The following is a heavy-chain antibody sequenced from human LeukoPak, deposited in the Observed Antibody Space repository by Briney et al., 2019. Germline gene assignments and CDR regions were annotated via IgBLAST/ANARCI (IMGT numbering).Heavy chain of an antibody. CDR3: ARGGTDDILTGYYIGTRYNWFDP. CDR2: IYYSGST. CDR1: GGSISSYY. J-gene: IGHJ5*02. D-gene: IGHD3-9*01. Sequence: SETLSLTCTVSGGSISSYYWSWIRQPPGKGLEWIGYIYYSGSTNYNPSLKSRVTISVDTSKNQFSLKLSSVTAADTAVYYCARGGTDDILTGYYIGTRYNWFDPWGQGTLVTVSS. V-gene: IGHV4-59*12.